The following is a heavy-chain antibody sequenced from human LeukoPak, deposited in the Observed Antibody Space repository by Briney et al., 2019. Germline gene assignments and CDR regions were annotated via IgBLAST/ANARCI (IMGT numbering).Heavy chain of an antibody. V-gene: IGHV3-43D*03. J-gene: IGHJ4*02. D-gene: IGHD3-22*01. CDR2: ISWDGGST. CDR3: AKDHNYYDSSGYGPFGY. Sequence: GGSLRLSCAASGFTFDDYAMHWVRQAPGKGLEGVSLISWDGGSTYYADSVKGRFAISRDNSKNSLYLQMNSLRAEDTALYYCAKDHNYYDSSGYGPFGYWGQGTLVTVSS. CDR1: GFTFDDYA.